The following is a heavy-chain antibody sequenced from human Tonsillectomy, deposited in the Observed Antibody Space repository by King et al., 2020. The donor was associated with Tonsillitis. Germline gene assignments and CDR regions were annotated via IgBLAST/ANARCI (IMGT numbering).Heavy chain of an antibody. D-gene: IGHD3-10*01. V-gene: IGHV4-59*01. J-gene: IGHJ4*02. CDR1: GGSISHYY. CDR2: VFNGGTT. CDR3: ARDYGSVTYDSPPLFY. Sequence: QLQESGPRLVRPSETLSLTCKVSGGSISHYYWSWVRQTPGEGLQWLGYVFNGGTTKYNPSLGNRVTISSDTPNNHFPLHLRSASAADTAMYFCARDYGSVTYDSPPLFYWGQGVLVTVSP.